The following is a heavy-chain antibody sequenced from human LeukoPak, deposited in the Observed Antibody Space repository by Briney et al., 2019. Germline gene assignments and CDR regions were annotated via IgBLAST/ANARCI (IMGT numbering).Heavy chain of an antibody. Sequence: PSETLSLTCTVSGGSISGDHWNWIRQPPGKGLEWIGYIYYSGNTSYNPSLKSRVTISIDTSKNQFSLKLTSVTAADTAVYYCARRNDFAIWGQGTMVTVSS. CDR1: GGSISGDH. CDR3: ARRNDFAI. CDR2: IYYSGNT. J-gene: IGHJ3*02. V-gene: IGHV4-59*08.